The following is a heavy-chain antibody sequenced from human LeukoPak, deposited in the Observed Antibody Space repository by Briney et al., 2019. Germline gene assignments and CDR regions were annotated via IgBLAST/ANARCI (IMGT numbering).Heavy chain of an antibody. D-gene: IGHD6-19*01. V-gene: IGHV3-30*04. CDR3: ASVGGGWYVYYGMDV. Sequence: GGSLRLSCAASGFTFNNYAMHWVRQAPGKGLEWVAVISYDESNKYYADSVKGRFTISRDNSKNTLYLQMNSLRAEDTAVYYCASVGGGWYVYYGMDVWGQGTTVTVSS. J-gene: IGHJ6*02. CDR1: GFTFNNYA. CDR2: ISYDESNK.